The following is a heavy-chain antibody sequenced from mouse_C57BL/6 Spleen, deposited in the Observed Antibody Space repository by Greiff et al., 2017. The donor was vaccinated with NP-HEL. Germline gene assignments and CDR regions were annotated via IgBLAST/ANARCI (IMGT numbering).Heavy chain of an antibody. CDR2: ISSGSSTI. CDR1: GFTFSDYG. Sequence: DVMLVESGGGLVKPGGSLKLSCAASGFTFSDYGMHWVRQAPEQGLEWVAYISSGSSTISYADTVKGRFTISRDNAKNTLFLQMTSLRSEDTAMDYCARREVDAPYWYFDVWGTGTTVTVSS. V-gene: IGHV5-17*01. CDR3: ARREVDAPYWYFDV. D-gene: IGHD1-1*02. J-gene: IGHJ1*03.